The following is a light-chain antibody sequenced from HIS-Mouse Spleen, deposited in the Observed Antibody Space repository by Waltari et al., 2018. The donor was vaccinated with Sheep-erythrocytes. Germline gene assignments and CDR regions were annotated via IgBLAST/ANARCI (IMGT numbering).Light chain of an antibody. CDR1: SSDVGGYNY. Sequence: QSALTQPRSVSGSPGQSVTISCTGTSSDVGGYNYVSWYQQHPGKAPTPMIYDVSKRPSGVPDRFSVSESGHTASLTISGLQADDEADYYCCSYAGSYNHVFATGTKVTVL. J-gene: IGLJ1*01. CDR2: DVS. CDR3: CSYAGSYNHV. V-gene: IGLV2-11*01.